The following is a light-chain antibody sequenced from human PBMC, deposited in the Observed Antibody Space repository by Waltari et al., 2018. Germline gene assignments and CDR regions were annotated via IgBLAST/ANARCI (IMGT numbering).Light chain of an antibody. CDR2: AAS. Sequence: DIQMTQSPSSLSASVGDRVTITCRPSQGISSYLNWYQQKPGKAPKLLIYAASSLQSGVPSRFSGSGSGTDFTLTITSLQPEDFATYSCQQSYSTPYTFGQGTKLGI. J-gene: IGKJ2*01. CDR3: QQSYSTPYT. CDR1: QGISSY. V-gene: IGKV1-39*01.